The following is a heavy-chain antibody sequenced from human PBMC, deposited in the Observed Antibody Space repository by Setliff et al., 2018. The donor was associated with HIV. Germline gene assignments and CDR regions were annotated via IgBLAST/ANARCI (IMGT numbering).Heavy chain of an antibody. V-gene: IGHV1-46*01. D-gene: IGHD3-10*01. CDR1: GYTFTSYY. Sequence: ASVKVSCKAPGYTFTSYYMHWVRQAPGQGLEWMGIINPSGGSTSYAQKFQGRVTMTRDTSTSTVYMELISLRSEDTAVYYCARETQTNSGSYLAWGLGTLVTVSS. CDR3: ARETQTNSGSYLA. J-gene: IGHJ4*02. CDR2: INPSGGST.